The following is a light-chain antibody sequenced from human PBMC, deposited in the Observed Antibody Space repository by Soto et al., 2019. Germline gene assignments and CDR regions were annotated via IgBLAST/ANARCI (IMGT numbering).Light chain of an antibody. Sequence: QSVLTQPASVSGYPGQSITISCTGRSSDVGGYNYVSWYQQHPGKAPKFMIYEVSRRPSGVSNRFSGSKPGNTASLTVSGLQAEDEADYYCSSYTTSNNDVFGTGTKVTVL. V-gene: IGLV2-14*01. CDR2: EVS. CDR3: SSYTTSNNDV. CDR1: SSDVGGYNY. J-gene: IGLJ1*01.